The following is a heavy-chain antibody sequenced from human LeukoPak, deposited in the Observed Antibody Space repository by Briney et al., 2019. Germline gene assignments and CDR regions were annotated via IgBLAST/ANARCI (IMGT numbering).Heavy chain of an antibody. V-gene: IGHV4-38-2*02. D-gene: IGHD3-22*01. CDR2: IYFSGST. J-gene: IGHJ4*02. CDR1: GYSISSGYY. Sequence: SETLSLTCTVSGYSISSGYYWGWIRQPPGKGLAWIGSIYFSGSTYYNPSLKSRVTISVDTSKNQFSLKLSSVTAADTAVYYCARSYYYDSSGYYDYWGQGTLVTVSS. CDR3: ARSYYYDSSGYYDY.